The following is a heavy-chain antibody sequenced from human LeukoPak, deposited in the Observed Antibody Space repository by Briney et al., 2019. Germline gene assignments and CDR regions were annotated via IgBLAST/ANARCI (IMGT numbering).Heavy chain of an antibody. CDR1: GFTFRRHA. CDR2: ISGSGHRT. CDR3: AKDVAQQLVLLYYYGMDV. D-gene: IGHD6-13*01. V-gene: IGHV3-23*01. J-gene: IGHJ6*02. Sequence: GGSLRLSCAASGFTFRRHAISWVRQAPGKGLEWVSIISGSGHRTYYADSVKGRFTISRDNSKNTLDLQMNSLRAEDTAVYYCAKDVAQQLVLLYYYGMDVWGQGTTVTVSS.